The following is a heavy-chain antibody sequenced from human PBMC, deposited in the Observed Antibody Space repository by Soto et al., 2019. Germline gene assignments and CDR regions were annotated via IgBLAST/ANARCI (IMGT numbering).Heavy chain of an antibody. D-gene: IGHD1-1*01. Sequence: SSETLSLTCNVSGFAISRGYYWSWVRQRPGKGLEWIGSIYPSVSSYHNPSLESRLTLSIDTSKNQFTLKLASVTAADTALYYCAREKAGTTFFDNWGQGTQVT. CDR2: IYPSVSS. J-gene: IGHJ4*02. V-gene: IGHV4-38-2*02. CDR3: AREKAGTTFFDN. CDR1: GFAISRGYY.